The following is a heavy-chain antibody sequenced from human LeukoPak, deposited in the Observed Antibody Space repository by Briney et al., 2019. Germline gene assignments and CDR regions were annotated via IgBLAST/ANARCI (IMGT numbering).Heavy chain of an antibody. V-gene: IGHV4-39*01. J-gene: IGHJ5*02. Sequence: PSETLSLTCAVSGDSISNSDYYWGWIRQSPGQGLEWITLINYSGHTFYNPSLRSRVTISVDMPKNQFSLNLNSETAADAAVYYCARRRKDLNWFDPWGQGTLVTVSS. CDR3: ARRRKDLNWFDP. CDR1: GDSISNSDYY. CDR2: INYSGHT.